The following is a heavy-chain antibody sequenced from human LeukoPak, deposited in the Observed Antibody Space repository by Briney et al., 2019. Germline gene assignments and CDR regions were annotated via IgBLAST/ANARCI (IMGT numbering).Heavy chain of an antibody. CDR2: INRSGGST. CDR3: AGLYTYYYDSSAVDDAFDI. Sequence: PGGSLRLSCAASGFTFSSYSMSWIRQPPGKGLEWVSAINRSGGSTYYADSVKGRFTISRDNSKNTLYLQMNSLRAEDTAVYYCAGLYTYYYDSSAVDDAFDIWGQGTMVTVSS. J-gene: IGHJ3*02. CDR1: GFTFSSYS. D-gene: IGHD3-22*01. V-gene: IGHV3-23*01.